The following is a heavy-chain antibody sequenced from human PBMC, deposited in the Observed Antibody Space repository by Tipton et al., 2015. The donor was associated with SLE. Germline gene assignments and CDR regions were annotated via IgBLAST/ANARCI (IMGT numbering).Heavy chain of an antibody. D-gene: IGHD3-10*01. CDR2: IYNGVST. Sequence: SLRLSCAASGFSVSTSYMSWVRQAPGKGLEWVSIIYNGVSTYHADSVKGRFTVSRDISKSTLYLQLNSLRGEDTAVYYCEAEGSNFDYWGQGTLVSASS. CDR3: EAEGSNFDY. CDR1: GFSVSTSY. V-gene: IGHV3-53*05. J-gene: IGHJ4*02.